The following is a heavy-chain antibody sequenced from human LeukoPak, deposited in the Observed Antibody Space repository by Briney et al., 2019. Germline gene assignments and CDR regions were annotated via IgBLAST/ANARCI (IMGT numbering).Heavy chain of an antibody. D-gene: IGHD5-12*01. CDR2: FDPEDGAT. Sequence: ASVKVSCKVSGYTLTELSMHWVRQAPGKGLEWMGGFDPEDGATIYAQKFQGRVTMTEDTSTNTAYMELSSLRSEDTAVYYCATVVLYSGYYFDYWGQGTLVTVSS. CDR3: ATVVLYSGYYFDY. V-gene: IGHV1-24*01. J-gene: IGHJ4*02. CDR1: GYTLTELS.